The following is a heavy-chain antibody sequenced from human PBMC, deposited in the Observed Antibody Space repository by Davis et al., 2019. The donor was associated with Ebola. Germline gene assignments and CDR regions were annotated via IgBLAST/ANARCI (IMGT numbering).Heavy chain of an antibody. Sequence: GESLKISCAASKFTLSSYWMSWVRQAPGKGLEWVATIENDGSKKYYMDSVKGRFTISRDNAKNSLYLQMNSLRAEDTAVYYCARGREVWVQGVSHFDYWGQGTLVTVSS. CDR2: IENDGSKK. CDR3: ARGREVWVQGVSHFDY. CDR1: KFTLSSYW. V-gene: IGHV3-7*01. J-gene: IGHJ4*02. D-gene: IGHD3-10*01.